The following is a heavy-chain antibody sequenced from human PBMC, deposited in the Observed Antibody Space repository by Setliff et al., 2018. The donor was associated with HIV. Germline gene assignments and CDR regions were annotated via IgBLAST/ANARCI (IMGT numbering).Heavy chain of an antibody. J-gene: IGHJ4*02. CDR2: ISWNGVNT. V-gene: IGHV3-43D*03. CDR1: GFIFDDFA. D-gene: IGHD3-10*01. CDR3: AKGPTGSGSAYLDY. Sequence: GGSLILSCAASGFIFDDFAMHWVRQVPGKGLEWISLISWNGVNTYYSDSVKGRFTISRDNSRNSLYLQMNSLRAEDTALYYCAKGPTGSGSAYLDYWGQGILVTVSS.